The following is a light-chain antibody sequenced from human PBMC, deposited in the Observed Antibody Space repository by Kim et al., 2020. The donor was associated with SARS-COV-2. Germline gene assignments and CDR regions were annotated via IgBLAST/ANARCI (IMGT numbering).Light chain of an antibody. CDR1: SSHIGNNY. V-gene: IGLV1-51*01. CDR2: DNN. CDR3: GTWDSSLSAGV. Sequence: GQKVTLSCSGSSSHIGNNYVSWYQQLPGTAPKFLIYDNNKRPSGIPDRFSGSKSGTSATLGITGLQTGDEADYYCGTWDSSLSAGVFGGGTQLTVL. J-gene: IGLJ2*01.